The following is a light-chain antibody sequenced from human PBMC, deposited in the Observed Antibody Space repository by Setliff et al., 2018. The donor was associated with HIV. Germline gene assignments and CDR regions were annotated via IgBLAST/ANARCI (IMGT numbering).Light chain of an antibody. CDR3: CSYAARQTSYV. Sequence: QSALTQPRSVSGSPGQSVTISRTGTSSDVGGYDYVSWIQQQPGKAPKLMIYDVTRRPSGVPDRFSGSRSGNTASLTISGLQADDEAYYYCCSYAARQTSYVFGTGTKVTVL. J-gene: IGLJ1*01. V-gene: IGLV2-11*01. CDR1: SSDVGGYDY. CDR2: DVT.